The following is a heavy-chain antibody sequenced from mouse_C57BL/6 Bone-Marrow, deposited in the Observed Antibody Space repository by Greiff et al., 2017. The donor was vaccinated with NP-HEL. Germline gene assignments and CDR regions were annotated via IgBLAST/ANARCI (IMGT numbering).Heavy chain of an antibody. CDR2: INPYNGGT. CDR1: GYTFTDYY. J-gene: IGHJ3*01. V-gene: IGHV1-19*01. D-gene: IGHD1-1*01. Sequence: VHVKQSGPVLVKPGASVKMSCKASGYTFTDYYMNWVKQSHGKSLEWIGVINPYNGGTSYNQKFKGKATLTVDKSSSTAYMELNSLTSEDSAVYYCARSRDYGSSYPAWFAYWGQGTLVTVSA. CDR3: ARSRDYGSSYPAWFAY.